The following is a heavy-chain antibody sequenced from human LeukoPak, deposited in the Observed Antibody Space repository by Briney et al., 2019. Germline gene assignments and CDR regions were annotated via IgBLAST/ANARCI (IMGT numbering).Heavy chain of an antibody. V-gene: IGHV4-34*01. CDR2: INHSGST. D-gene: IGHD3-10*01. CDR1: GGSFSGYY. J-gene: IGHJ5*02. Sequence: SETLSLTCAVYGGSFSGYYWSWIRQPPGKGLEWIGEINHSGSTNYNPSLKSRVTISVDTSKNQFSLKLSSVTAADTAVYYCARGGIVPKREFRWFDPWGQGTLVTVSS. CDR3: ARGGIVPKREFRWFDP.